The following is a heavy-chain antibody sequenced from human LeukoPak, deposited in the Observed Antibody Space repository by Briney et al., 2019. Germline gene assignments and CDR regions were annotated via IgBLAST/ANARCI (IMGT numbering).Heavy chain of an antibody. J-gene: IGHJ3*02. CDR2: ISGRGDIV. CDR1: GFTFDSYA. CDR3: AKSASGYCTRTNCPDVFDI. V-gene: IGHV3-23*01. D-gene: IGHD2-2*01. Sequence: PGGSLRLSCAASGFTFDSYAMNWVRQAPGKGLEWVSGISGRGDIVFYADSEKGRLTISRDNFNNMLYLQLNSLRAEDTAVYYCAKSASGYCTRTNCPDVFDIWGQGTMVTVSS.